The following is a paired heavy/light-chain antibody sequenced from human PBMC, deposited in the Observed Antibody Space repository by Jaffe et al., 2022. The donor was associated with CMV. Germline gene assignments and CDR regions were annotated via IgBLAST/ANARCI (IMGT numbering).Heavy chain of an antibody. CDR2: IDPSDSHT. CDR3: ARLLDCDGGTCSSRWFDP. V-gene: IGHV5-10-1*03. CDR1: AYSFTSYW. J-gene: IGHJ5*02. Sequence: VQLVQSGAEVKKPGESLTISCKASAYSFTSYWITWVRQVPGKGLEYMGRIDPSDSHTTYSPSFQGHVTISADKSITTVYLQWSSLKASDTATYYCARLLDCDGGTCSSRWFDPWGQGTLVTVSS. D-gene: IGHD2-15*01.
Light chain of an antibody. V-gene: IGLV1-40*01. J-gene: IGLJ2*01. Sequence: QSVLTQPPSVSGAPGQRVTISCAGSNSNLGAGYAVHWYQQLPGTAPKLLIFANTNRPSGVPDRFSGSKSGASASLAITGLQAEDEADYYCQSYDTSLSGSAHVIFGGGTKLTVL. CDR3: QSYDTSLSGSAHVI. CDR1: NSNLGAGYA. CDR2: ANT.